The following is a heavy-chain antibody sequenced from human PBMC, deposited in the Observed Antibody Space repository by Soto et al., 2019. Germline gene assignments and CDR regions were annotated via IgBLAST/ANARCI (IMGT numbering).Heavy chain of an antibody. CDR2: IYATGTT. V-gene: IGHV4-4*07. Sequence: PSETLSLTCTVSGASISGFYWSWIRKSAGKGLEWIGRIYATGTTDYNPSLKSRVMMSVDTSKKQFSLKLRSVTAADTAVYYCVRHGTKTLREWFDPWGQGNSVTVSS. CDR3: VRHGTKTLREWFDP. D-gene: IGHD1-1*01. CDR1: GASISGFY. J-gene: IGHJ5*02.